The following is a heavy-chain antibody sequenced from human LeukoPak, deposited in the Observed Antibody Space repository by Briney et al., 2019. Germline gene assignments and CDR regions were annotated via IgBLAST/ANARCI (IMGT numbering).Heavy chain of an antibody. CDR3: ASTPPGSGGNEDR. CDR2: ISGSGGSA. J-gene: IGHJ5*02. D-gene: IGHD3-10*01. CDR1: GFTFSSYA. V-gene: IGHV3-23*01. Sequence: PGGSLRLSCAASGFTFSSYAMSWVRQAPGKGLEWVSAISGSGGSAYYADSVKGRFTISRDNSKNTLYLQMNSLRAEDTAVYYCASTPPGSGGNEDRWGQGTLVTVSS.